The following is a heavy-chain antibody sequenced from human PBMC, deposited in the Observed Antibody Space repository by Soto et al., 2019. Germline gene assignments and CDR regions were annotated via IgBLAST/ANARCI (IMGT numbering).Heavy chain of an antibody. V-gene: IGHV4-30-4*01. CDR1: GGSISSGDYY. Sequence: SETLSLTCTVSGGSISSGDYYWSWIRQPPGKGLEWIGYIYYSGSTYYNPSLKSRVTISVDTSKNQFSLKLSSVTAADTAVYYCARVEGNSWFDPWGQGTLVTVSS. CDR2: IYYSGST. CDR3: ARVEGNSWFDP. J-gene: IGHJ5*02. D-gene: IGHD1-1*01.